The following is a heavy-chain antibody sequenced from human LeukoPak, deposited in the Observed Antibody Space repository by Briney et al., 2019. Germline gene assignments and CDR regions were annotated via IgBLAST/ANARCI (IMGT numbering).Heavy chain of an antibody. CDR2: INHSGST. D-gene: IGHD3-22*01. J-gene: IGHJ6*02. V-gene: IGHV4-34*01. CDR3: AREDYYDSSGYLLADNYYYGMDV. CDR1: GGSFSGYY. Sequence: SETLSLTCAVYGGSFSGYYWSWIRQPPGKGLEWIGEINHSGSTNYNPSLKSRVTISVDTSKNQFSLKLSPVTAADTAVYYCAREDYYDSSGYLLADNYYYGMDVWGQGTTVTVSS.